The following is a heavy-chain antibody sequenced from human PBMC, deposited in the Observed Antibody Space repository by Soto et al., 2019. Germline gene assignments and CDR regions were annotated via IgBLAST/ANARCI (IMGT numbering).Heavy chain of an antibody. J-gene: IGHJ4*02. CDR3: ARESPPGGATGENDY. Sequence: SVKVSCKASGGTFSSYAISWVRQAPGQGLEWMGGIIPIFGTANYAQKFQGRVTITADESTSTAYMELSSLRSEDTAVYYCARESPPGGATGENDYWGQGTLVTVSS. CDR1: GGTFSSYA. V-gene: IGHV1-69*13. D-gene: IGHD1-26*01. CDR2: IIPIFGTA.